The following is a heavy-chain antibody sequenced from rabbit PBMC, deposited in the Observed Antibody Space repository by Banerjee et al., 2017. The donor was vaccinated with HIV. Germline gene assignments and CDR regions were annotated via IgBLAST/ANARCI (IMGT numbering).Heavy chain of an antibody. D-gene: IGHD8-1*01. CDR2: IYAGSSGST. CDR1: GFSFSSYYY. CDR3: ARDPYVGSSGASL. V-gene: IGHV1S40*01. Sequence: QSLEESGGDLVKPGASLTLTCTASGFSFSSYYYMCWVRQAPGKGLEWIACIYAGSSGSTYYASWAKGRFTISKTSSTTVTLQMTSLTAADTATYFCARDPYVGSSGASLWGPGTLVTVS. J-gene: IGHJ4*01.